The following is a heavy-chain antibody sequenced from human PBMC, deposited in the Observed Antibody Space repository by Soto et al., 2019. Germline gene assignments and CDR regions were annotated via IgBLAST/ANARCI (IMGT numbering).Heavy chain of an antibody. CDR1: GFFFDNYA. CDR2: LSGNSDIV. V-gene: IGHV3-9*01. CDR3: ARESEDLTSNFDY. Sequence: GGSLRLSCVTSGFFFDNYAVHWVRQAPGKGPEWVSGLSGNSDIVAYADSMKGRFTVSRDNAKNSVYLEMNSLRAEDTALYYCARESEDLTSNFDYWGQGTLVTVSS. J-gene: IGHJ4*02.